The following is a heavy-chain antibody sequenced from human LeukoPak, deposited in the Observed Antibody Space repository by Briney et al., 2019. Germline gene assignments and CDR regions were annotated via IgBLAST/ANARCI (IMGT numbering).Heavy chain of an antibody. Sequence: SETLSLTCAVYGGSFSGYYWSWIRQPPGKGLEWIGEINHSGSTNYNPSLKSRVTISVDTSKNQFSLKLSSVTAADTAVYYCARARSDYVWGSYRSSHYFDYWGQGTLVTVSS. CDR2: INHSGST. CDR3: ARARSDYVWGSYRSSHYFDY. CDR1: GGSFSGYY. D-gene: IGHD3-16*02. V-gene: IGHV4-34*01. J-gene: IGHJ4*02.